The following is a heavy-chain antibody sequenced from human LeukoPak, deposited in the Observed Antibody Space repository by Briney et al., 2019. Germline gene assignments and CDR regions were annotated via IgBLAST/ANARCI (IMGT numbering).Heavy chain of an antibody. CDR1: GFTFSSYT. Sequence: GGSLRLSCAASGFTFSSYTMAWVRQAPGKGLEWVSGINSSGQSTYHAVSVKGRFTISRDNSKNTLYLQMNSLRAEDTAVYYCANTPTAWGQGTLVTVSS. J-gene: IGHJ4*02. V-gene: IGHV3-23*01. CDR3: ANTPTA. D-gene: IGHD2-15*01. CDR2: INSSGQST.